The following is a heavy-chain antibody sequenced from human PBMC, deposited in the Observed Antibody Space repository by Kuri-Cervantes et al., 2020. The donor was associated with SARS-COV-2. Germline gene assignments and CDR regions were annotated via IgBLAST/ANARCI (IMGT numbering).Heavy chain of an antibody. J-gene: IGHJ4*02. V-gene: IGHV3-64*02. CDR1: GFTFSSYA. CDR2: ISSNGGST. Sequence: GGSLRLSCAASGFTFSSYAMHWVRQAPGKGLEYVSAISSNGGSTYYADSVKGRFTISRDNSKNSLYLQMNSLRAEDTAVYYCARGLGYCSGGSCYSGGGYWGQGTLVTVSS. CDR3: ARGLGYCSGGSCYSGGGY. D-gene: IGHD2-15*01.